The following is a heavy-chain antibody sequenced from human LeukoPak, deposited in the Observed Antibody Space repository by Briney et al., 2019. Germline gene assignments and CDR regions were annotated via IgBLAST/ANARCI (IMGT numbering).Heavy chain of an antibody. CDR2: ISGSGGST. D-gene: IGHD3-3*01. J-gene: IGHJ4*02. CDR3: AKQAGRDFWSGYYFGY. CDR1: GFTFSSYA. Sequence: GGSLRLSCAASGFTFSSYAMSWVRQAPGKGLEWVSAISGSGGSTYYADSVKGRFTISRDNSKNTLYLQMNSLRAEDTAVYYCAKQAGRDFWSGYYFGYWGQGTLVTVSS. V-gene: IGHV3-23*01.